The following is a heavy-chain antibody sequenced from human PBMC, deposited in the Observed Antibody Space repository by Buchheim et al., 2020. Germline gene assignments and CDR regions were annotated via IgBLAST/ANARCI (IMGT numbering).Heavy chain of an antibody. CDR1: GGSFSGYY. D-gene: IGHD1-26*01. CDR3: ARRMMGATYNWFDP. V-gene: IGHV4-34*01. J-gene: IGHJ5*02. CDR2: INHSGST. Sequence: QVQLQQWGAGLLKPSETLSLTCAVYGGSFSGYYWSWIRQPPGKGLEWIGEINHSGSTNYNPSLKSRVTISVDTSKNQFSLKLSSVTAADTAAYYCARRMMGATYNWFDPWGQGTL.